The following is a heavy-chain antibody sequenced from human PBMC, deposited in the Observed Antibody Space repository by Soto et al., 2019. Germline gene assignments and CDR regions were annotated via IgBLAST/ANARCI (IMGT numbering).Heavy chain of an antibody. Sequence: QVQLVQSGAEVKKPGASVKVSCKASGYTFISYSISWVRQAPRQGLEWMGRISAYNGNTSYAQKLQGRVTMTTDTSTSTAYMELRSLRADDTAVYYCARLAGDIRDWFDPLGQGTLVTVSS. V-gene: IGHV1-18*01. J-gene: IGHJ5*02. D-gene: IGHD2-15*01. CDR3: ARLAGDIRDWFDP. CDR2: ISAYNGNT. CDR1: GYTFISYS.